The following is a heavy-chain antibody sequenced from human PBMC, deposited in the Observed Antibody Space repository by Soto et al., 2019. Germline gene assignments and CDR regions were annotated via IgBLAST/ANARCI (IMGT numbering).Heavy chain of an antibody. CDR3: ARSITGKSWWRYYYYYGMDV. V-gene: IGHV1-3*01. CDR1: GYTFTSYA. Sequence: GASVKVSCKASGYTFTSYAMHWVRQAPGQGLEWMGWINAGNGNTKYSQKFQGRVTITRDTSASTAYMELSSLRSEDTAVYYCARSITGKSWWRYYYYYGMDVWGQGTTVTVSS. D-gene: IGHD1-20*01. J-gene: IGHJ6*02. CDR2: INAGNGNT.